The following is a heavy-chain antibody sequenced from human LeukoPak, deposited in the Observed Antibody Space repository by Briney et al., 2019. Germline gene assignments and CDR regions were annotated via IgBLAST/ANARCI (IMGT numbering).Heavy chain of an antibody. Sequence: SETLSLTCAVYGGSFSGYYWSWIHQPPGKGLEWIGEINHSGSTNYNPSLKSRVTISVDTSKNQFSLKLSSVTAVDTAVYYCARVPLGGARGLVAFDIWGQGTMVTVSS. J-gene: IGHJ3*02. V-gene: IGHV4-34*01. CDR3: ARVPLGGARGLVAFDI. CDR2: INHSGST. D-gene: IGHD3-16*01. CDR1: GGSFSGYY.